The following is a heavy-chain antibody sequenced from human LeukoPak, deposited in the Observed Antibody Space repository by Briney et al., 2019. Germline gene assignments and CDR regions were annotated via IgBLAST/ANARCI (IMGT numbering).Heavy chain of an antibody. V-gene: IGHV5-51*01. J-gene: IGHJ3*02. CDR3: ARQTYVLRYFDWLSSNAFDI. D-gene: IGHD3-9*01. Sequence: GESLKISCKGSGYSFTSYWIGWVRQMPGKGLEWMGIIYPGDSDTRYSPSFQGQVTISADKSLSTAYLQWSSLKASDTAMYYCARQTYVLRYFDWLSSNAFDIWGQGTVVTVSS. CDR1: GYSFTSYW. CDR2: IYPGDSDT.